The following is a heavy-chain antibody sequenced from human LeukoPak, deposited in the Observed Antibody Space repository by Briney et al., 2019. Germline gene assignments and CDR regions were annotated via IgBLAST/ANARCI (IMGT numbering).Heavy chain of an antibody. CDR2: INPNSGGT. V-gene: IGHV1-2*04. J-gene: IGHJ6*02. Sequence: GAPVKVSCKASGYTFTGYYMHWVRQAPGQGLEWMGRINPNSGGTNYAQKFQGWVTMTRDTSISTAYMELSRLRSDDTAVYYCARPAPSYYYGMDVWGQGTTVTVSS. CDR3: ARPAPSYYYGMDV. CDR1: GYTFTGYY.